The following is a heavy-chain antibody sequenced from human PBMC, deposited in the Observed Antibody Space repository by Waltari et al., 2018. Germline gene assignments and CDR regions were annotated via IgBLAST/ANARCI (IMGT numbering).Heavy chain of an antibody. CDR3: TRGTAGWY. J-gene: IGHJ4*02. CDR2: IRSNFYGGTT. CDR1: GFNLGDDA. Sequence: EVQLVESGGGLAQPGRSLRLSCRGSGFNLGDDAISWVRQAPGKGLQWVAMIRSNFYGGTTEYDASVKGRFTVSRNDSKSIAYMQMTSLKVQDTGIYYCTRGTAGWYWGQGILVTVSS. D-gene: IGHD6-19*01. V-gene: IGHV3-49*04.